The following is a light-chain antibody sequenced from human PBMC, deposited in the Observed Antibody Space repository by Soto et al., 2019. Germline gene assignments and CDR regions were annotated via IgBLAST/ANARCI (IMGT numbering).Light chain of an antibody. Sequence: SVLTQPPSVSGAPGQRVTISCTGSSSNIGSNYDVHWYQFLPGAAPKLLIYANNNRPSGVPDRFSASKSGTSASLALAGLQAEDEAFYYCQSYDSSLNGYVFGSGTKVTVL. J-gene: IGLJ1*01. CDR3: QSYDSSLNGYV. CDR2: ANN. V-gene: IGLV1-40*01. CDR1: SSNIGSNYD.